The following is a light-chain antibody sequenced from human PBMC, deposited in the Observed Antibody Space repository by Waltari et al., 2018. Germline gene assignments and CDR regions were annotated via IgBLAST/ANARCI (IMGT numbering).Light chain of an antibody. V-gene: IGLV2-11*01. CDR3: CSYVGSYTYV. J-gene: IGLJ1*01. CDR2: DVS. Sequence: QSALTQPRSVSGSPGQSVTISCTGTSSHVGGYNYVSRYQQPPGKAPTLMIYDVSKRPSGVPDRFSGSKSGNTASLTISGLQAEDEADYYCCSYVGSYTYVFGTGTKVTVL. CDR1: SSHVGGYNY.